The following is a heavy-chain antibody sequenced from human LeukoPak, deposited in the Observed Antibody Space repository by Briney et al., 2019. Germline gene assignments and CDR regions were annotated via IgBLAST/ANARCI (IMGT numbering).Heavy chain of an antibody. CDR2: IYRRSNGETT. D-gene: IGHD6-19*01. V-gene: IGHV3-15*01. CDR3: PTYSSGSCPF. Sequence: GGSLRLSCAASGITFSNAWMTWGRHAPGEGGEWVGRIYRRSNGETTDHGAPVKGRFTMSSNDSKNKPYLPMNSLKAGHAAVYYCPTYSSGSCPFWGQGTLVTVSS. CDR1: GITFSNAW. J-gene: IGHJ4*02.